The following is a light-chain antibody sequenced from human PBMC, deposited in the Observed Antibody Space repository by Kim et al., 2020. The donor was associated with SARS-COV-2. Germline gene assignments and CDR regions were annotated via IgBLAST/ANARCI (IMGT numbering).Light chain of an antibody. V-gene: IGKV3-20*01. CDR2: GAS. CDR3: QQYGSSPT. CDR1: QGVSSSY. Sequence: LSPGERATLSCRASQGVSSSYLAWYQKKPGQAPRLLIYGASSRATGIPDRFSGSGSGTDFTLTISRLEPEEFAVYYCQQYGSSPTFGPGTKVDIK. J-gene: IGKJ3*01.